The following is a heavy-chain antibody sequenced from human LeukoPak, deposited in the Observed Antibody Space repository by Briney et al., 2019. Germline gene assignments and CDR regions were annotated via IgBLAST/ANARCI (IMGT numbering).Heavy chain of an antibody. D-gene: IGHD3-10*01. CDR1: GFTFSSYS. V-gene: IGHV3-21*04. CDR3: AKVKSGSGSSRNAFDI. CDR2: ISSSSYI. J-gene: IGHJ3*02. Sequence: GGSLRLSCAASGFTFSSYSMNWVRQAPGKGLEWVSSISSSSYIYYADSVKGRFTISRDNSKNTLYLQMNSLRAEDTAVYYCAKVKSGSGSSRNAFDIWGQGTMVTVSS.